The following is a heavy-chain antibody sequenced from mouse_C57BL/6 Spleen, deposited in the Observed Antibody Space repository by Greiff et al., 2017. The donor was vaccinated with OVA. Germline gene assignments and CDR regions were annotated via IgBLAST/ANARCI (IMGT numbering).Heavy chain of an antibody. J-gene: IGHJ3*01. CDR3: ARDRDYDPWFAY. Sequence: QVQLKQPGAELVKPGASVKLSCKASGYTFTSYWMHWVKQRPGQGLEWIGMIHPNSGSTNYNEKFKSKATLTVDKSSSTAYMQLSSLTSEDSAVYDCARDRDYDPWFAYWGQGTLVTVSA. CDR2: IHPNSGST. CDR1: GYTFTSYW. D-gene: IGHD2-4*01. V-gene: IGHV1-64*01.